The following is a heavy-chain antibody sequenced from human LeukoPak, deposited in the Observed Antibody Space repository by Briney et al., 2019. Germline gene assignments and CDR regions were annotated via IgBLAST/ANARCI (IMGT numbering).Heavy chain of an antibody. CDR3: ARGQDFDFWSGYYNSYYGMDV. CDR2: INHSGST. V-gene: IGHV4-34*01. Sequence: SETLSLTCAVYGGSFSGYYWSWIRQPPGKGLEWIGEINHSGSTNYNPSLKSRVTMSVDTSKNQFSLKLSSVTAADTAVYYCARGQDFDFWSGYYNSYYGMDVWGQGTTVTVSS. CDR1: GGSFSGYY. D-gene: IGHD3-3*01. J-gene: IGHJ6*02.